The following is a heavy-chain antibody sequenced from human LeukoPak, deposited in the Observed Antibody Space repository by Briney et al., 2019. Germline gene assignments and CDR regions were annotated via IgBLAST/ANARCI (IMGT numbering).Heavy chain of an antibody. Sequence: SETLSLTCGVYGVSFSGYYWSWVRQPPGKGLEWIGEINHSGSTNYNPSLKSRVTISVDTSKNQFSLKLSSVTAADKAVYYCASSGVVAATHWFDPWGQGTLVTVSS. D-gene: IGHD2-15*01. J-gene: IGHJ5*02. CDR2: INHSGST. CDR1: GVSFSGYY. V-gene: IGHV4-34*01. CDR3: ASSGVVAATHWFDP.